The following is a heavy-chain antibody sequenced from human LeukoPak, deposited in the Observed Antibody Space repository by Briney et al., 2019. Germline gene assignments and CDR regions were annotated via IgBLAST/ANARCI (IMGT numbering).Heavy chain of an antibody. CDR1: GGSVRSDSNY. CDR3: ARGYRNNWRFDY. V-gene: IGHV4-61*01. Sequence: SETLSLTCTVSGGSVRSDSNYWSWIRQPPGKGLEWIGYISYSGSTDYNPSLKSRVSMSLGTSKNELSLKLGSVTAADTAFYYCARGYRNNWRFDYWGQGTLVTVSS. CDR2: ISYSGST. J-gene: IGHJ4*02. D-gene: IGHD6-13*01.